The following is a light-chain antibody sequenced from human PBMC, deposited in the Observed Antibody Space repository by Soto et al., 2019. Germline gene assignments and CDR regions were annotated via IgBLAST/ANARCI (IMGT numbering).Light chain of an antibody. Sequence: ELVLTQSPGTLSLSPGERATLSCRASQSVSRNYLAWYQQKPGQAPRLLIYDTSTRATGVPDRFSGSGSGTDFTLTISRLEPEDFAVFYCQQFSESAQVWTFGHGTKVDIK. CDR1: QSVSRNY. CDR3: QQFSESAQVWT. J-gene: IGKJ1*01. CDR2: DTS. V-gene: IGKV3-20*01.